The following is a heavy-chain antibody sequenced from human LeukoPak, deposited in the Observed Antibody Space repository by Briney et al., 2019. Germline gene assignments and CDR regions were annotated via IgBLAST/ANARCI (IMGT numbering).Heavy chain of an antibody. CDR1: GGTFSSYA. CDR3: ARPDTYDYVWGSMGRGAFDI. D-gene: IGHD3-16*01. Sequence: ASVKVSCKASGGTFSSYAISWVRQAPGQGLEWMGGIIPIFGTANYAQKFQGRVTITADESTSTAYMELSSLRSEDTAVYYCARPDTYDYVWGSMGRGAFDIWGQGTMVTVSS. J-gene: IGHJ3*02. CDR2: IIPIFGTA. V-gene: IGHV1-69*13.